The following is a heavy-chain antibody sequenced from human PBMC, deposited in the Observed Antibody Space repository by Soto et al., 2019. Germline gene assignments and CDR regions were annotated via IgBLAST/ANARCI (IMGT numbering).Heavy chain of an antibody. CDR2: ISYDGSNK. Sequence: QVQLVESGGGVVQPGRSLRLSCAASGFTFSSYAMHWVRQAPGKGLEWVAVISYDGSNKYYADSVKGRFTISRDNSKNALYLQMNRLRAEDTAVYYCARGFGDFWSGYYHYYYYGMDVWGQGTTVTVS. CDR1: GFTFSSYA. CDR3: ARGFGDFWSGYYHYYYYGMDV. V-gene: IGHV3-30-3*01. J-gene: IGHJ6*02. D-gene: IGHD3-3*01.